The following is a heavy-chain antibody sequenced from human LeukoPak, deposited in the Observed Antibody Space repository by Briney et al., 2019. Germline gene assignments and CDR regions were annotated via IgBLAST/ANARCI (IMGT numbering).Heavy chain of an antibody. V-gene: IGHV3-7*03. CDR1: GFTFSSYA. CDR2: INEDGSEK. CDR3: AKSSSTTFDY. Sequence: GGSLRLSCAASGFTFSSYAMSWVRQAPGKGLEWVANINEDGSEKYYADSVKGRFTISRDNSKNTLYLQMNSLRAEDTAVYYCAKSSSTTFDYWGQGTLVTVSS. D-gene: IGHD2-2*01. J-gene: IGHJ4*02.